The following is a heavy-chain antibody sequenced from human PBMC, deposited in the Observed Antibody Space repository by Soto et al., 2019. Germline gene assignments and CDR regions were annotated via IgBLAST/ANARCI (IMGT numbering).Heavy chain of an antibody. J-gene: IGHJ5*02. CDR3: AKDRVAAAAPGEDWFEP. CDR2: ISGSGGST. V-gene: IGHV3-23*01. D-gene: IGHD6-13*01. CDR1: GFTFSSYA. Sequence: GGSLRLSCAASGFTFSSYAMSLVRQAPGKGLEWVSAISGSGGSTYYADSVKGRFTISRDNSKNTLYLQMNSLRAEDTAVYYCAKDRVAAAAPGEDWFEPWGQGTLVTVS.